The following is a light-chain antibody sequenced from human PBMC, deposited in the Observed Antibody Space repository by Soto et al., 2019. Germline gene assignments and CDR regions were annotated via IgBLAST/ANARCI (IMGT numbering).Light chain of an antibody. CDR2: GAS. V-gene: IGKV3-15*01. CDR3: QQYNSWFRT. J-gene: IGKJ1*01. CDR1: QSVSSN. Sequence: EIVMTQSPATLSVSPGERATLPCRASQSVSSNLAWYQQKPGQAPRLLIYGASTRATGIPARFSGSGSGTEFTLTISSLQPEDFAVYYCQQYNSWFRTFGQGTNVEIK.